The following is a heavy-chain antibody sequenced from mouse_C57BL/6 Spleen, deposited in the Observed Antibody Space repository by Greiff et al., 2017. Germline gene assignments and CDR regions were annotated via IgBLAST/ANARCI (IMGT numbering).Heavy chain of an antibody. CDR2: IDPETGGT. J-gene: IGHJ1*03. D-gene: IGHD1-1*01. CDR1: GYTFTDYE. V-gene: IGHV1-15*01. CDR3: PNYYGSSYGYFDV. Sequence: VQRVESGAELVRPGASVTLSCKASGYTFTDYEMHWVKQTPVHGLEWIGAIDPETGGTAYNQKFKGKAILTADKSSSTAYMELRSLTSEDSAVYYCPNYYGSSYGYFDVWGTGTTVTVSS.